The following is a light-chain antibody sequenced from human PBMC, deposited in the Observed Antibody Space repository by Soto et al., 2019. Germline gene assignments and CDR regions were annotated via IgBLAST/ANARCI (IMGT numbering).Light chain of an antibody. J-gene: IGLJ3*02. V-gene: IGLV3-9*01. CDR2: RDT. CDR3: QVWDSSTARV. CDR1: NIGSKN. Sequence: SYELTQPLSVSVALGQTARITCGGNNIGSKNVHWYQQKPGQAPVLVIYRDTNRPSGIPERLSGSNWGNTATLTISRTQTGDEADYYCQVWDSSTARVFGGGTQLTVL.